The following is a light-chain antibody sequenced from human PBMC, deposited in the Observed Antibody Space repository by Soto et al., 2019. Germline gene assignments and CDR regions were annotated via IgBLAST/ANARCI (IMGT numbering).Light chain of an antibody. CDR1: QSVYSN. CDR2: GAS. CDR3: QKYNNWPPLT. Sequence: EIVMTQSPATLSVSPGERATLSCRASQSVYSNLAWYQQKRGQGPRLLIYGASTRATGIPARFSGSGSGTDFTLTISSLQSEDFAVYDCQKYNNWPPLTFGGGTKVEIK. V-gene: IGKV3-15*01. J-gene: IGKJ4*01.